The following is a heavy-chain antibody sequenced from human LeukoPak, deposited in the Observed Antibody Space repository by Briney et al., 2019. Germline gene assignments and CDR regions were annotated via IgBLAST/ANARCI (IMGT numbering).Heavy chain of an antibody. D-gene: IGHD1-1*01. J-gene: IGHJ4*02. CDR3: ARGRLLKADSQGNGH. CDR2: INPNSGST. V-gene: IGHV1-2*02. CDR1: GYTFTSYY. Sequence: ASVKVSCKASGYTFTSYYMHWVRQAPGQGLEWMGRINPNSGSTNYAQKFQGRVTMTRDKSTSTAYMELSSLRSEDTAVYYCARGRLLKADSQGNGHWGQGTLVTVSS.